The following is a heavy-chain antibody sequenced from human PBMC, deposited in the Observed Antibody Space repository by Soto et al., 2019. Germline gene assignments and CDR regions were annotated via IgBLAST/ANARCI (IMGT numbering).Heavy chain of an antibody. J-gene: IGHJ4*02. D-gene: IGHD5-12*01. CDR1: GGSISSYY. Sequence: PSETLSLTCTVSGGSISSYYWSWIRQPPGKGLEWIGYIYYSGSTNYNPSLKSRVTISVDTSKNQFSLKLSSVTAADTAVYYCARDFDGYNYYFDYWGQGTLVTVSS. CDR3: ARDFDGYNYYFDY. CDR2: IYYSGST. V-gene: IGHV4-59*01.